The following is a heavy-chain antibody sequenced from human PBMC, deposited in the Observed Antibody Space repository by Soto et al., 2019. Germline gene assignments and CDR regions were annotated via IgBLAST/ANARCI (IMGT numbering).Heavy chain of an antibody. Sequence: SVKVSCKASGGPLISYAISWVRQAPGQGLEWMGGIIPIFGTANYAQKFQGRVTITADESTSTAYMELSSLSSEDTAVYYCARGDYGSGSYYTVGYYYGMDVWGQGTTVTVSS. D-gene: IGHD3-10*01. CDR2: IIPIFGTA. CDR3: ARGDYGSGSYYTVGYYYGMDV. J-gene: IGHJ6*02. V-gene: IGHV1-69*01. CDR1: GGPLISYA.